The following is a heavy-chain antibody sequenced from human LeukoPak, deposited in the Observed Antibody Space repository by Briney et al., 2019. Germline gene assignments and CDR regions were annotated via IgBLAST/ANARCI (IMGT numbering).Heavy chain of an antibody. Sequence: GGSLRLSCAASGFTFSSYWMHWVRQAPGKGLVGVSRINSDGSSTSYADSVKGRLTISRDNAKNTLYLQMNSLRAEDTAVYYCASTNRLDYWGQGTLVTVSS. V-gene: IGHV3-74*01. D-gene: IGHD2/OR15-2a*01. CDR3: ASTNRLDY. J-gene: IGHJ4*02. CDR2: INSDGSST. CDR1: GFTFSSYW.